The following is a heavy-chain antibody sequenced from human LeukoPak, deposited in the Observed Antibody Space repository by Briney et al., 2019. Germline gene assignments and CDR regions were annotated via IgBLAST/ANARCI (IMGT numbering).Heavy chain of an antibody. D-gene: IGHD6-19*01. CDR3: ARALSIAVAGTIDY. CDR2: INPNSGGT. V-gene: IGHV1-2*02. Sequence: ASVKVSCKSSGYTFTGYYMHWVRQAPGQGLEWMGLINPNSGGTNYAQKFQGRVTITRDTSISTDYMELSRLRSDDTAVYYCARALSIAVAGTIDYWGQGTLVTVSS. J-gene: IGHJ4*02. CDR1: GYTFTGYY.